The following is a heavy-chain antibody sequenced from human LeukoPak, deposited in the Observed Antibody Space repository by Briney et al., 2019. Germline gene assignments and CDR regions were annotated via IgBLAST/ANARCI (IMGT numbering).Heavy chain of an antibody. CDR3: ASVRYCSSTSCYTGAFDI. CDR1: GFTFSSYA. D-gene: IGHD2-2*02. V-gene: IGHV3-23*01. Sequence: GGSLRLSCAASGFTFSSYAMSWVRQAPGKGLEWVSAISGSGGSTYYADSVKGRFTISRDNSKNTLYLQMNSLRAEDTAVHYCASVRYCSSTSCYTGAFDIWGQGTMVTVSS. CDR2: ISGSGGST. J-gene: IGHJ3*02.